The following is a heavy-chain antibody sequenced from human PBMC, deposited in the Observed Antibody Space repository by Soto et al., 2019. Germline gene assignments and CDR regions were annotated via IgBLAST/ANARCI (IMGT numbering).Heavy chain of an antibody. CDR1: GNTFTNYA. J-gene: IGHJ4*02. D-gene: IGHD4-17*01. CDR2: FDPEDGET. V-gene: IGHV1-24*01. CDR3: VRSPTTVPI. Sequence: GASVKVSCKASGNTFTNYAMHWVRQAPGKGLEWMGGFDPEDGETIYAQKFQGRVTMTEDTSTDTAYMELSSLRSEDTAVYYCVRSPTTVPIWGQGTLVTVSS.